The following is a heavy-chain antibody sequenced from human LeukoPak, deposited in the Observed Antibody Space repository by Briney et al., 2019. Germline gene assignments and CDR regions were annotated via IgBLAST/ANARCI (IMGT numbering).Heavy chain of an antibody. CDR2: IYSGGSA. Sequence: GGSLRLSCAASGFTVSSNYMSWVRQAPGQGLEWVSVIYSGGSAYYADSVKGRFTISRDNSKNTLYLQMNSLRAEDTAVYYCARAYSSSHYYFDYWGQGTLVTVSS. CDR1: GFTVSSNY. J-gene: IGHJ4*02. V-gene: IGHV3-66*01. CDR3: ARAYSSSHYYFDY. D-gene: IGHD6-13*01.